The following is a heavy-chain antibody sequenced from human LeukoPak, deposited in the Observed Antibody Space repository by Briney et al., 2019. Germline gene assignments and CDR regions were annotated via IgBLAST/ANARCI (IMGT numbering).Heavy chain of an antibody. V-gene: IGHV4-39*01. D-gene: IGHD3-22*01. CDR1: GGSVSSSSYY. Sequence: PSETLSLTCTVSGGSVSSSSYYWGWIRQPPGKGLEWIGSIYYSGSTYYNPSLKSRVTISVDTSKNQFSLKLSSVTAADTAVYYCVYSSGYYDYWGQGTLVTVSS. CDR3: VYSSGYYDY. CDR2: IYYSGST. J-gene: IGHJ4*02.